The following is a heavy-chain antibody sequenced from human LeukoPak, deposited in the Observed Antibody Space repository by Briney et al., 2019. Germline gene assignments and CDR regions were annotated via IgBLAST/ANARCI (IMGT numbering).Heavy chain of an antibody. D-gene: IGHD3-9*01. J-gene: IGHJ3*02. CDR2: TYPGDSDT. CDR3: ALRNILAGYSNDAFDI. V-gene: IGHV5-51*01. Sequence: GESLKISCKGSGYSFTSYWIAWVRQMPGKGLEWMGITYPGDSDTRYSPSFQGQVTISADKSISTAYLQWSSLKASDTAMYYCALRNILAGYSNDAFDIWGQGTMVTVSS. CDR1: GYSFTSYW.